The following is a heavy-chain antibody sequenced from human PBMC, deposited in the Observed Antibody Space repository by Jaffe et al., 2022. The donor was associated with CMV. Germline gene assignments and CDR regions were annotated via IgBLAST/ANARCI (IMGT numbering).Heavy chain of an antibody. J-gene: IGHJ2*01. Sequence: EVQLVESGGGLVKPGGSLRLSCAASGFTFSSYSMNWVRQAPGKGLEWVSSISSSSSYIYYADSVKGRFTISRDNAKNSLYLQMNSLRAEDTAVYYCARPTVVTPWSPPWYFDLWGRGTLVTVSS. CDR2: ISSSSSYI. D-gene: IGHD2-21*02. CDR1: GFTFSSYS. CDR3: ARPTVVTPWSPPWYFDL. V-gene: IGHV3-21*01.